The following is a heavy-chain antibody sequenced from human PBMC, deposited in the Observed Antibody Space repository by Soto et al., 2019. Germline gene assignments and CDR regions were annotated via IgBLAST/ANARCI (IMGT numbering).Heavy chain of an antibody. CDR1: GFTFSTYA. V-gene: IGHV3-23*01. CDR2: IGSSGGVT. D-gene: IGHD3-10*01. Sequence: GGPLRLSCVASGFTFSTYAMRWVRQAPGKGLEWVSIIGSSGGVTVYADSVKGRFTISRDNSKNTLYLQMNSLTAEDTAVYYCAKHFVNGEIDYWGQGTLVTVSS. CDR3: AKHFVNGEIDY. J-gene: IGHJ4*02.